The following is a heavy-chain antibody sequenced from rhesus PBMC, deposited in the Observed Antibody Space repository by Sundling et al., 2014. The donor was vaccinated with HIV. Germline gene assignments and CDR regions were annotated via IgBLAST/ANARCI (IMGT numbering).Heavy chain of an antibody. CDR2: ITYSGST. CDR3: ARVPSI. V-gene: IGHV4-122*02. Sequence: QVQLQESGPGLVKPSETLSVTCAVSGGSISSNYWSWIRQPPGKGLEWIGYITYSGSTSYNPSLKSRVTISRDTSKNQFSLKLTSVTAADTAVYYCARVPSIWGPGVLVTVSS. J-gene: IGHJ5-1*01. CDR1: GGSISSNY.